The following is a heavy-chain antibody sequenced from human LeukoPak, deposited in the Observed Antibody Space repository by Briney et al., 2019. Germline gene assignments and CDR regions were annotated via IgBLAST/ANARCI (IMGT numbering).Heavy chain of an antibody. J-gene: IGHJ4*02. CDR2: ISAYNGNT. Sequence: ASVEVSCKASGYTFTSYGISWVRQAPGQGLEWMGWISAYNGNTNYAQKLQGRVTMTTDTSTSTAYMELRSLRSDDTAVYYCARGVYYCSSTSCYMWYFDYWGQGTLVTVSS. CDR3: ARGVYYCSSTSCYMWYFDY. CDR1: GYTFTSYG. V-gene: IGHV1-18*01. D-gene: IGHD2-2*02.